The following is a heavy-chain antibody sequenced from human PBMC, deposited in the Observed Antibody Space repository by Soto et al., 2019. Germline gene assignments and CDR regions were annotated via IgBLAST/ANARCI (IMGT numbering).Heavy chain of an antibody. CDR2: IYPGDSDT. D-gene: IGHD3-10*01. V-gene: IGHV5-51*01. J-gene: IGHJ5*02. Sequence: GESLKISCKGSGYSFTSYWIGWVRQMPGKGLEWMGIIYPGDSDTRYSPSFQGQVTISADKSISTAYLQWSSLKASDTAMYYCARVRGRRGVIISWFDPWGQGTLVTVSS. CDR1: GYSFTSYW. CDR3: ARVRGRRGVIISWFDP.